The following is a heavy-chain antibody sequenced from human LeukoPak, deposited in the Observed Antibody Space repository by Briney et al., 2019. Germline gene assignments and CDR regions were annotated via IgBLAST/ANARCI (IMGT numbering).Heavy chain of an antibody. J-gene: IGHJ4*02. CDR2: IIPIFGTA. V-gene: IGHV1-69*13. Sequence: ASVKVSCKASGYTFTSYAMNWVRQAPGQGLEWMGGIIPIFGTANYAQKFQGRVTITAVESMSTAYMELSSLRSEDTAVYYCARGWLAETTVVTPYNYWGQGTLVTVSS. CDR3: ARGWLAETTVVTPYNY. CDR1: GYTFTSYA. D-gene: IGHD4-23*01.